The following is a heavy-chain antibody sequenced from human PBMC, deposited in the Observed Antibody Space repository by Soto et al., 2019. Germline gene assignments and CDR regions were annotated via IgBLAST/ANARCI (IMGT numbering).Heavy chain of an antibody. CDR2: MSPNTGTI. V-gene: IGHV1-8*01. CDR3: ARDRPGIKTYEAFDI. Sequence: ASVKVSCKASGYTFTSYDINWVRQATVQGPEWMGWMSPNTGTIVYAQKFQGRVTMTRNTSTSTAYMTLSSLRSEDTAVYYCARDRPGIKTYEAFDIWGQGTTVTVSS. D-gene: IGHD1-20*01. CDR1: GYTFTSYD. J-gene: IGHJ3*02.